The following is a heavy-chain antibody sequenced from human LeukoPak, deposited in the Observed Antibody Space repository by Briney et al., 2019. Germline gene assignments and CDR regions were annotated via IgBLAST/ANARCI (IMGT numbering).Heavy chain of an antibody. CDR1: GFTFSSYS. CDR2: ISSSSSYI. J-gene: IGHJ5*02. Sequence: GGSLRLSCAASGFTFSSYSMNWVRQAPGKGLEWVSSISSSSSYIYYTDSVKGRFTISRDNAKNSLYLQMNSLRAEDTAVYYCARDPTTVVTLFYRDGPNWFDPWGQGTLVTVSS. D-gene: IGHD4-23*01. V-gene: IGHV3-21*01. CDR3: ARDPTTVVTLFYRDGPNWFDP.